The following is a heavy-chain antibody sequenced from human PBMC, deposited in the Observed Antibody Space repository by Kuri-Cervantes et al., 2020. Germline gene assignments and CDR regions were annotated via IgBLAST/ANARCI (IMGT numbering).Heavy chain of an antibody. J-gene: IGHJ6*03. CDR3: ARGPTSRGQPLGTHYYYYYMDV. D-gene: IGHD3-10*01. CDR2: INPNSGGT. CDR1: GYTFTGNY. V-gene: IGHV1-2*04. Sequence: ASVKVSCKASGYTFTGNYMHWVRQAPGQGLEWMGWINPNSGGTNYAQKFQGWVTMTRDTSISTAYMELSRLRSDDTAVYYCARGPTSRGQPLGTHYYYYYMDVWGKGTTVTVSS.